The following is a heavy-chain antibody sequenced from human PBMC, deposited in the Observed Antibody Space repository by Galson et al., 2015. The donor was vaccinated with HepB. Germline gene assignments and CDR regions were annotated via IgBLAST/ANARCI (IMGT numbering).Heavy chain of an antibody. J-gene: IGHJ4*02. Sequence: SLRLSCAASGFTFSSYAMHWVRQAPGKGLEWVAVISYDGSNKYYADSVEGRFTISRDNSKNTLYLQMNSLRAEDTAVYYCARVMAGNSLDYWGQGTLVTVSS. CDR1: GFTFSSYA. CDR3: ARVMAGNSLDY. D-gene: IGHD4-23*01. CDR2: ISYDGSNK. V-gene: IGHV3-30*04.